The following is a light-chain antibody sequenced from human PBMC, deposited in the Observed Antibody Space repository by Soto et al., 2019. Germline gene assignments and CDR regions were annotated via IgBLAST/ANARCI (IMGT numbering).Light chain of an antibody. CDR3: SSYVGSNNLYV. Sequence: QSALTQPPSASGSPGQSVTISCTGTSSDVGGYNYVSWYQQYPGKAPKLIIYEVSKRPSGVPDRFSGSKSGNTASLTVSGLQAEDEADYYCSSYVGSNNLYVFGTGTKVTVL. CDR1: SSDVGGYNY. CDR2: EVS. J-gene: IGLJ1*01. V-gene: IGLV2-8*01.